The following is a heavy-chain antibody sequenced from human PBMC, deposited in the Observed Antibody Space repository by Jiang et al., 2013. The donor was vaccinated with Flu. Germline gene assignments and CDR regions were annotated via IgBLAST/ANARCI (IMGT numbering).Heavy chain of an antibody. V-gene: IGHV5-51*01. CDR3: ARNFGLPRGSYGMDV. CDR2: IYPGDSDT. Sequence: MPGKGLEWMGIIYPGDSDTRYSPSFQGQVTISADKSISTAYLQWSSLKASDTAMYYCARNFGLPRGSYGMDVWGQGTTVTVSS. J-gene: IGHJ6*02. D-gene: IGHD3-10*01.